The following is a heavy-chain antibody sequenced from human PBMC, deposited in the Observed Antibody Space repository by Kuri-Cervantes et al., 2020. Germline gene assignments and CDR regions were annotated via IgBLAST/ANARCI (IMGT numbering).Heavy chain of an antibody. V-gene: IGHV3-23*01. CDR1: GFTFSSYA. D-gene: IGHD5-12*01. CDR2: ISGSGGST. CDR3: AKEAGPYDRWYYGMDV. J-gene: IGHJ6*02. Sequence: GESLKISCAASGFTFSSYAMSWVRQAPGKGLEWVSAISGSGGSTCYADSVKGRFTISRDNSKNTLYLQMNSLRAEDTAVYYCAKEAGPYDRWYYGMDVWGQGTTVTVSS.